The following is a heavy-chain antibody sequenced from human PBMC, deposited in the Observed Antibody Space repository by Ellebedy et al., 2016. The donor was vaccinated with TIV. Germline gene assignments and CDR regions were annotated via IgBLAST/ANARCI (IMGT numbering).Heavy chain of an antibody. CDR1: GFAFSSYA. J-gene: IGHJ4*02. V-gene: IGHV3-23*01. CDR2: IGGGGGST. Sequence: GGSLRLSCAASGFAFSSYAMSWVRQAPGKGLEWVSTIGGGGGSTYYADSVKGRFTISRDNSKNTLYLQINSLRAEDTAVYYCAKADLGLFDYWGQGTLVTVSS. D-gene: IGHD7-27*01. CDR3: AKADLGLFDY.